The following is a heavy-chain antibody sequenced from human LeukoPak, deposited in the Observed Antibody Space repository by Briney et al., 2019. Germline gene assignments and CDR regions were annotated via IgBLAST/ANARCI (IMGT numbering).Heavy chain of an antibody. V-gene: IGHV1-2*02. CDR3: GLLQVVPADGMDV. Sequence: ASVKVSCKASGYTFTSYDSNWVRQATGQGLEWMGWINPNSGGTNYAQKFQGRVTMTRDTSISTAYMELSRLRSDDTAVYYCGLLQVVPADGMDVWGQGTTVTVSS. CDR1: GYTFTSYD. J-gene: IGHJ6*02. D-gene: IGHD2-2*01. CDR2: INPNSGGT.